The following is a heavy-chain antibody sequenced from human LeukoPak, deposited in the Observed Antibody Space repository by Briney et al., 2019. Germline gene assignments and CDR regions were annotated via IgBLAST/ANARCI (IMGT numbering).Heavy chain of an antibody. J-gene: IGHJ2*01. CDR2: IYTSGST. CDR3: ARAYYDILTGYGIHWYFDL. D-gene: IGHD3-9*01. Sequence: SETLSLTCTVSGGSISSYYWSWIRQPAGKGLEWIGRIYTSGSTNYNPSLKSRVTMSVDTSKNQFSLKLSSVTAADTAVYYCARAYYDILTGYGIHWYFDLWGRGTLVTVSS. CDR1: GGSISSYY. V-gene: IGHV4-4*07.